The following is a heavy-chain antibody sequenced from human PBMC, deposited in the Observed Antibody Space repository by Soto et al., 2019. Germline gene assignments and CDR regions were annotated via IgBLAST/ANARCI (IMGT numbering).Heavy chain of an antibody. Sequence: ASVKVSCKASGYTFTSYGISWVRPAPGQGLEWMGWISAYTGNKNYAQKLQGRVTMTTDTSTSTAYMEQRSLRSDDTAVYYCAREGDFWSGYYGSYYYGMDVWGQGTTVTVSS. CDR2: ISAYTGNK. CDR3: AREGDFWSGYYGSYYYGMDV. D-gene: IGHD3-3*01. V-gene: IGHV1-18*04. J-gene: IGHJ6*02. CDR1: GYTFTSYG.